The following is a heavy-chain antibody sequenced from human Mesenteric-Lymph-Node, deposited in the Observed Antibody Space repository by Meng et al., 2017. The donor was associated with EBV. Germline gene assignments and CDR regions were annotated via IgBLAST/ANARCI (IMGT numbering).Heavy chain of an antibody. J-gene: IGHJ4*02. Sequence: QVQLVDSGGGVVQPGRSLRLSCAASGFRFSSYDMHWVRQGPGKGLEWVALISYDESTAYYGDSVKGRFTISRDNSKNTVYLQMNSLRPEDTAVYYCAKDRWRERYFDYWGQGTLVTVSS. CDR2: ISYDESTA. D-gene: IGHD3-16*02. CDR3: AKDRWRERYFDY. V-gene: IGHV3-30*18. CDR1: GFRFSSYD.